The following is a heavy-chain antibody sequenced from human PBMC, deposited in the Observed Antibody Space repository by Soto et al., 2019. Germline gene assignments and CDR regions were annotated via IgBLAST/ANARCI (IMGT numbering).Heavy chain of an antibody. V-gene: IGHV1-18*04. CDR3: ARLMAAPSDF. D-gene: IGHD6-13*01. J-gene: IGHJ4*02. CDR2: ISAHTGNT. Sequence: QIQLVQSGAEVKKPGASVKVSCKASGYTFNTYGISWVRQAPGQGLEWMGWISAHTGNTNYVQKFHGRITMTTDTSTSTAYMELRGLRSDDTAMYYCARLMAAPSDFWGQGTLVTVSS. CDR1: GYTFNTYG.